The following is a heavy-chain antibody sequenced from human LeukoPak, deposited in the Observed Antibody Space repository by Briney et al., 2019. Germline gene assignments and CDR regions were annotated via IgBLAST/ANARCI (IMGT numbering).Heavy chain of an antibody. CDR3: ARRGVWGSYRIFDY. V-gene: IGHV4-34*01. D-gene: IGHD3-16*02. Sequence: PSETLSLTCAVYGGSFSGYYWSWIRQPPGKGLEWIGEINHSGSTNYNPSLKSRVTISVDTSKNQFSLKLSSVTAADTAVYYCARRGVWGSYRIFDYWGQGTLVTVSS. CDR1: GGSFSGYY. J-gene: IGHJ4*02. CDR2: INHSGST.